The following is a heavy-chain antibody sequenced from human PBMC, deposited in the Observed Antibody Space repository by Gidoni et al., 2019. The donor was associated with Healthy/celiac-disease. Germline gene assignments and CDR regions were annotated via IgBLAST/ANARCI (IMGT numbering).Heavy chain of an antibody. CDR3: ARVDSGYDHGDYYYYMDV. V-gene: IGHV4-30-4*01. J-gene: IGHJ6*03. CDR2: IYYSGST. CDR1: GGSISSGDYY. Sequence: QVQLQESGPGLVKPSQTLSLTCTVSGGSISSGDYYWSWIRQPPGKGLEWIGYIYYSGSTYYNPSLKSRVTISVDTSKNQFSLKLSSVTAADTAVYYWARVDSGYDHGDYYYYMDVWGKGTTVTVSS. D-gene: IGHD5-12*01.